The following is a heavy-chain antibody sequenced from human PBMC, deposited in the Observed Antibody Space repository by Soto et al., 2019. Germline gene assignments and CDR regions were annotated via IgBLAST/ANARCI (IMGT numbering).Heavy chain of an antibody. CDR3: ARSMPAAGNFDY. D-gene: IGHD6-13*01. J-gene: IGHJ4*02. CDR1: GVSLSTSGMR. CDR2: IDWDDEK. V-gene: IGHV2-70*04. Sequence: SGPTLVNPTQTLTLTCTVSGVSLSTSGMRVSWIRQPPGQALEWLARIDWDDEKYYSTSLKTRLTISKDTSKNQVVLTMTNMDPVDTATYYCARSMPAAGNFDYWGQGTLLPVSS.